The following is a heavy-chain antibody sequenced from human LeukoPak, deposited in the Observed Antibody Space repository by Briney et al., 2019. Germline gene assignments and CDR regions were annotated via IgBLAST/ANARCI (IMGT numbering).Heavy chain of an antibody. D-gene: IGHD2-15*01. V-gene: IGHV4-34*01. Sequence: PSETLSLTCAVYGGSFSGYYWSWIRPPPGKGLEWIGEINHSGSTNYNPSLKSRVTISVDTSQNQFSLKLSSVTAADTAVYYCARARGYCSGGSCRTHYYYYYYMDVWGKGTTVTVSS. CDR3: ARARGYCSGGSCRTHYYYYYYMDV. CDR1: GGSFSGYY. J-gene: IGHJ6*03. CDR2: INHSGST.